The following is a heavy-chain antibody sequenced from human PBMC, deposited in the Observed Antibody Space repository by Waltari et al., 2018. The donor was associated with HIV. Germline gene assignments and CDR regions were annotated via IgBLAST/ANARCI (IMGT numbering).Heavy chain of an antibody. V-gene: IGHV3-53*01. CDR2: IYSGGTT. CDR1: GFTVRRNY. Sequence: EVQLVAAGVDLIQPGGYLRLSCAASGFTVRRNYISWVSQAPGKGLEWVSVIYSGGTTYYADSVQGRFTISRDTSKNTLYLQMNSLRAEDTAVYYCARGEYDFWSGYYFDYWGQGTLVTVSS. J-gene: IGHJ4*02. D-gene: IGHD3-3*01. CDR3: ARGEYDFWSGYYFDY.